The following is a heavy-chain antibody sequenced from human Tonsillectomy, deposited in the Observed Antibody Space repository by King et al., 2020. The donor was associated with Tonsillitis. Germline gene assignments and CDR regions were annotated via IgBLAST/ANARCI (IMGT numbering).Heavy chain of an antibody. CDR1: GGSFSGYY. J-gene: IGHJ4*02. V-gene: IGHV4-34*01. D-gene: IGHD6-13*01. Sequence: VQLQQWGAGLLKPSETLSLTCAVYGGSFSGYYWSWIRQPPGKGLEWIGEINHSGSTNYNPSLKSRVTISVDTSKNQFSLKLSSVTAADTAVYYCARGLIAAAGTWFDYWGQGTLVTVSS. CDR3: ARGLIAAAGTWFDY. CDR2: INHSGST.